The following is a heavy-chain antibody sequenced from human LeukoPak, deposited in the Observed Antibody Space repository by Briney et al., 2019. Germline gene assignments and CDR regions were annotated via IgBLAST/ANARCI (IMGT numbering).Heavy chain of an antibody. D-gene: IGHD3-10*01. CDR1: GYTFTSCG. V-gene: IGHV1-18*01. J-gene: IGHJ4*02. CDR3: ARDLDGSGSYYTDY. Sequence: ASVKVSCKTSGYTFTSCGISWVRQAPGQGLEWMGWISPYRGKTNYGEKFQGRVTMTTDTPTSTAYMELRSLRSDDTAVYYCARDLDGSGSYYTDYWGQGTVVTVSA. CDR2: ISPYRGKT.